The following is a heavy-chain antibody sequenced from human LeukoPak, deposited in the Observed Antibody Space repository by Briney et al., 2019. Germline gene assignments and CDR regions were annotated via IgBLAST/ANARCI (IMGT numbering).Heavy chain of an antibody. CDR3: AKRGAEVGATVAPGDY. J-gene: IGHJ4*02. Sequence: PGGSLRLSCAASGFTFSSYGMSWVRQAPGKGLEWVSAISGSGGSTYYADSVKGRFTISRDNSKNTLYLQMNSLRAEGTAVYYCAKRGAEVGATVAPGDYWGQGTLLTVSS. CDR1: GFTFSSYG. CDR2: ISGSGGST. V-gene: IGHV3-23*01. D-gene: IGHD1-26*01.